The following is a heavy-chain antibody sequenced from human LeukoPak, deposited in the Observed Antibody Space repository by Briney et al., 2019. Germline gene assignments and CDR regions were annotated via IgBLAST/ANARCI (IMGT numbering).Heavy chain of an antibody. J-gene: IGHJ5*02. D-gene: IGHD1-7*01. V-gene: IGHV1-18*01. CDR1: GYTFTSYG. Sequence: ASVKVSCKASGYTFTSYGISWVRQAPGQGLECMGWISAYNGNTNYAQKLQGRVTMTTDTSTSTAYMELRSLRSDDTAVYYCARAFQTGTTRDPNWFDPWGQGTLVTVSS. CDR3: ARAFQTGTTRDPNWFDP. CDR2: ISAYNGNT.